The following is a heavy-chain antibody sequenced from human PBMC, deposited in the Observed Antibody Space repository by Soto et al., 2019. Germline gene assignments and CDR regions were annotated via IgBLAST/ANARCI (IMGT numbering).Heavy chain of an antibody. J-gene: IGHJ1*01. CDR1: GFTFTSYA. CDR2: ISGSGGST. D-gene: IGHD6-19*01. V-gene: IGHV3-23*01. Sequence: GGSLRLSCAPPGFTFTSYAMSWVRQAPGKGLKGVSGISGSGGSTYYADSVKGRCTISVDRSMETLYLEMKSLRAEDTFVYYCAKGVPGIAVAGTGYFQHWGRGTLVTVSS. CDR3: AKGVPGIAVAGTGYFQH.